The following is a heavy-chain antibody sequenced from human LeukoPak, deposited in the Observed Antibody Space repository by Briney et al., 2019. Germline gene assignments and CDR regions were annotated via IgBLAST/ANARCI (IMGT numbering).Heavy chain of an antibody. CDR3: AKLSLEGSGWYY. D-gene: IGHD6-19*01. CDR1: GFTFSRYD. V-gene: IGHV3-13*01. Sequence: GGSLRLSCAASGFTFSRYDMHWVRQATGKGLEWVSAIGPAGDTYYAGSVKGRFTVSRENARNSLYLQMNSLRAEDTAVYYCAKLSLEGSGWYYWGQGTLVTVSS. J-gene: IGHJ4*02. CDR2: IGPAGDT.